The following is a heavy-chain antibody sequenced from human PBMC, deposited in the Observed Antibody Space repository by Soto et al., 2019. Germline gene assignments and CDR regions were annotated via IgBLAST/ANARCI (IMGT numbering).Heavy chain of an antibody. CDR1: GYTSTSYG. CDR3: ARDRVYPSGRGDFDY. CDR2: ISAYNGNT. J-gene: IGHJ4*02. V-gene: IGHV1-18*01. Sequence: AAVKVSCKASGYTSTSYGISWVRQAPGQGLEWMGWISAYNGNTNYAQKLQGRVTMTTDTSTSTAYMELRSLRSDDTAVYYCARDRVYPSGRGDFDYWGQGTLVTVSS. D-gene: IGHD2-8*01.